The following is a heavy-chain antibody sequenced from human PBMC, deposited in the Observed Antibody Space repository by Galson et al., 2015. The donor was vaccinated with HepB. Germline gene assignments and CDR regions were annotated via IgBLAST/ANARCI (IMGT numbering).Heavy chain of an antibody. J-gene: IGHJ4*02. CDR3: VRSHHSGSDFFDY. D-gene: IGHD5-12*01. Sequence: CAISGDSVSSNSATWNWIRQSPSRGLEWLGRTYRRSEWYYDYAISVKSRITINADASKNQLSVQLKSATPEDTATHYCVRSHHSGSDFFDYWGQGTLVTVSS. V-gene: IGHV6-1*01. CDR1: GDSVSSNSAT. CDR2: TYRRSEWYY.